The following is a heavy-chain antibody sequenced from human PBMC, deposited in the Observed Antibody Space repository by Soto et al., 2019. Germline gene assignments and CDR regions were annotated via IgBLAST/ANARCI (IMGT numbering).Heavy chain of an antibody. CDR3: GSVIQQLDLIYYGMYV. J-gene: IGHJ6*02. V-gene: IGHV3-33*01. CDR2: IWYDGSNK. CDR1: GFTFSSYG. D-gene: IGHD6-13*01. Sequence: QVQLLESGGGVVQPGRSLRLSCAASGFTFSSYGMHRVRQAPGKGLEWVAVIWYDGSNKYYADSVKGRFTISRDNSKNTLYLQMNSLRAEDTAVYYCGSVIQQLDLIYYGMYVMCQGSTVTVSS.